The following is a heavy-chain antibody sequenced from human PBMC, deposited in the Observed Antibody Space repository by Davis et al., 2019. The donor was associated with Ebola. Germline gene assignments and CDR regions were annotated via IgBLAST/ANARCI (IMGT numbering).Heavy chain of an antibody. D-gene: IGHD4-17*01. CDR1: GYTFTSYY. CDR2: INPNSGGT. CDR3: AREDYGGYYYGMDV. J-gene: IGHJ6*02. Sequence: VSVKVSCKASGYTFTSYYMHWVRQAPGQGLEWMGWINPNSGGTNYAQKFQGRVTMTRDTSISTAYMELSRLRSDDTAVYYCAREDYGGYYYGMDVWGQGTTVTVSS. V-gene: IGHV1-2*02.